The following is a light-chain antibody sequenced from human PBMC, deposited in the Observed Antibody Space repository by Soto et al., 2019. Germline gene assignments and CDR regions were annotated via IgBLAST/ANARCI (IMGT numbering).Light chain of an antibody. J-gene: IGKJ2*01. CDR2: GAS. CDR3: QQYGSSPYT. CDR1: QSISSSS. V-gene: IGKV3-20*01. Sequence: EIVLTQSPGTLSLSPGERATLSCRASQSISSSSLAWYQQKPGQAPRLLMYGASSRATGIPDRFSGSGSGTDFTLTISRLEPEDFAVYYCQQYGSSPYTFGQGNKLEIK.